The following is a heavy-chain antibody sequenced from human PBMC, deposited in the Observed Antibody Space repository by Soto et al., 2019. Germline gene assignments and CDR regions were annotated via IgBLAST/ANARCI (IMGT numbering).Heavy chain of an antibody. V-gene: IGHV1-18*04. J-gene: IGHJ3*02. CDR1: GYTFTNHG. CDR3: ARARVPENWGDGFDI. CDR2: IKPYNANV. Sequence: QVQLVQSGAEVKKPGASVKVSCKTSGYTFTNHGINWVRQAPGQGLEWMGGIKPYNANVNYAQKLQGRVTMTTDTSTSRAYMALSRLTYDDAGVYYFARARVPENWGDGFDIWGQGTMVTVSS. D-gene: IGHD3-16*01.